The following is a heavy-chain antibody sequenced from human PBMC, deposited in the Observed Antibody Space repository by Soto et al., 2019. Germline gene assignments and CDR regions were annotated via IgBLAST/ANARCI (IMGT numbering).Heavy chain of an antibody. CDR2: ISSSGSTI. D-gene: IGHD3-22*01. J-gene: IGHJ3*02. CDR1: GFTFSDYY. CDR3: ARDDRRYYYDSSGYYFDAFDI. V-gene: IGHV3-11*04. Sequence: GGSLRLSCAASGFTFSDYYMSWIRQAPGKGLEWVSYISSSGSTIYYADSVKGRFTISRDNAKNSLYLQMNSLRAEDTAVYYCARDDRRYYYDSSGYYFDAFDIWGQGTMVTVS.